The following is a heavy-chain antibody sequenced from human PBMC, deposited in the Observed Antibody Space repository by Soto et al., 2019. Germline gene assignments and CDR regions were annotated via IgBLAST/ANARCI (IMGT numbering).Heavy chain of an antibody. CDR2: SYSGGTT. CDR3: TRDASRDSSARGWFDP. Sequence: PGGSLRLSCAASGFTVSRNYVSWVRQAPGKGLAWVSLSYSGGTTDYADSVKGRFTISRDNSKNTLYLQMNSLRAEDTAVYYCTRDASRDSSARGWFDPWGPGTLVTASS. V-gene: IGHV3-53*01. J-gene: IGHJ5*02. CDR1: GFTVSRNY. D-gene: IGHD6-13*01.